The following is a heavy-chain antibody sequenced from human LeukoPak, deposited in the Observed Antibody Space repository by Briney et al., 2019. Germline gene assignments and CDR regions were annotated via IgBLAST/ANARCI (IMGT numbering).Heavy chain of an antibody. CDR3: ARHQYDTWSRRGNFDS. Sequence: GGSLRLSCVASGFTFGKYWMSWVRQAPGKGLEWVANIKLDGSEKNYVDSVKGRFTISRDNTKNSLYLQMNSLRAEDTAVFYCARHQYDTWSRRGNFDSWGQGTLVIVSS. J-gene: IGHJ4*02. V-gene: IGHV3-7*03. D-gene: IGHD3-3*01. CDR1: GFTFGKYW. CDR2: IKLDGSEK.